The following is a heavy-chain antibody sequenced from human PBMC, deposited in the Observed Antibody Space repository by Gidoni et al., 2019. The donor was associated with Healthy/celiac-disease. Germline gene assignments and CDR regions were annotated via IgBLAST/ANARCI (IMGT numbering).Heavy chain of an antibody. CDR3: ARDSMVRGVITHYYYYGMDV. CDR2: IYYSGST. D-gene: IGHD3-10*01. CDR1: GGSISSGGYY. J-gene: IGHJ6*02. Sequence: QVQLQESGPGLVKPSQTLSLTCTVSGGSISSGGYYWSWIRQHPGKGLEWIVYIYYSGSTYYNPALKSRVTISVDTSKNQFSLKLSSVTAADTAVYYCARDSMVRGVITHYYYYGMDVWGQGTTVTVSS. V-gene: IGHV4-31*03.